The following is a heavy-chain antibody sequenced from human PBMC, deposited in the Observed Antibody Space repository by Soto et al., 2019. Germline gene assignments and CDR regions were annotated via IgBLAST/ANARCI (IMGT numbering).Heavy chain of an antibody. CDR3: AKVRGGHDYDY. V-gene: IGHV3-23*01. CDR1: GFTFSSYA. J-gene: IGHJ4*02. D-gene: IGHD5-12*01. Sequence: VGSLRLSCVASGFTFSSYAMSWVRQAPGKGLEWVSSISGSGVSTYYADSVKGRFTVSRDNSKNTLFLQMNSLRAEDTALYYCAKVRGGHDYDYWGQGTLVTVSS. CDR2: ISGSGVST.